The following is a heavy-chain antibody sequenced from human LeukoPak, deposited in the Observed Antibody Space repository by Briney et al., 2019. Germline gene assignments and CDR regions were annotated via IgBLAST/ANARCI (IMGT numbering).Heavy chain of an antibody. Sequence: ASVKVSCKASGYTFTGYYTHWVRQAPGQGLEWMGWINPNSGGTNYAQKFQGRVTMTRDTSISTAYMELSRLRSDDTAVYYCARDRWVTIFGVVVPYGMDVWGQGTTVTVSS. CDR1: GYTFTGYY. CDR2: INPNSGGT. D-gene: IGHD3-3*01. CDR3: ARDRWVTIFGVVVPYGMDV. V-gene: IGHV1-2*02. J-gene: IGHJ6*02.